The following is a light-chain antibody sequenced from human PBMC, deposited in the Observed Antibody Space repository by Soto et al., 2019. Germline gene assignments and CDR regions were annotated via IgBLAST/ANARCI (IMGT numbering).Light chain of an antibody. J-gene: IGLJ1*01. CDR3: SSYSNSTTLYV. V-gene: IGLV2-14*03. Sequence: QSVLTQPASVSGSPGQSITISCTETSRDVGGYNYVSWYQHHPGKVPKLVIYDVSKRPSGVSDRFSGSKSGNTASLTISGLQAEDEADYYCSSYSNSTTLYVFGTGTKVTVL. CDR1: SRDVGGYNY. CDR2: DVS.